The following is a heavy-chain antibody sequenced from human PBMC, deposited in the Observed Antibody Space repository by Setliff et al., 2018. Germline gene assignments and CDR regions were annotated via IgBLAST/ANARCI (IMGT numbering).Heavy chain of an antibody. CDR3: TRSRGPRVVLAADFDF. Sequence: ASVKVSCKTSGFRFTSFGFSWVRQAPGQGLEWMGWISPYSGESNYAQKFQDRLTVTADTSTKTTYMELRSLTSDDTAVYFCTRSRGPRVVLAADFDFWGQGTLVTVSA. J-gene: IGHJ4*02. CDR2: ISPYSGES. D-gene: IGHD3-16*01. V-gene: IGHV1-18*01. CDR1: GFRFTSFG.